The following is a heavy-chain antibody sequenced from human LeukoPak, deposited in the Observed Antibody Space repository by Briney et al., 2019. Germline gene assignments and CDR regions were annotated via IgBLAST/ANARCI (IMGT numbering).Heavy chain of an antibody. V-gene: IGHV1-18*01. Sequence: ASVKVSCKASGHTFTSYGISWVRQAPGQGLEWMGWISAYNGNTNYAQKLQGRVTMTTDTSTSTAYMELRSLRSDDTAVYYCARDRSCSSTSCYWYWFDPWGQGTLVTVSS. CDR2: ISAYNGNT. CDR1: GHTFTSYG. CDR3: ARDRSCSSTSCYWYWFDP. D-gene: IGHD2-2*01. J-gene: IGHJ5*02.